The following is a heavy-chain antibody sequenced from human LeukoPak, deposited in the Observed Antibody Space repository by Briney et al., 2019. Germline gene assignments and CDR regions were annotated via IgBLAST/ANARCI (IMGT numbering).Heavy chain of an antibody. V-gene: IGHV3-7*01. CDR2: MNKDGIHI. D-gene: IGHD6-13*01. Sequence: GGSLRLSCAASGFTFSDYWMNWVRLPPGKGLEWVANMNKDGIHINYVDSVKGRFTISRDNAKNLLYLQMDSLRVEDTAVYYCATLSAAAIDYWGRGTLVTVSS. J-gene: IGHJ4*02. CDR3: ATLSAAAIDY. CDR1: GFTFSDYW.